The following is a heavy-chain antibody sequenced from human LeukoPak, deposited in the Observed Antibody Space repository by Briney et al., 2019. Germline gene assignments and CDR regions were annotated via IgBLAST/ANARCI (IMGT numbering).Heavy chain of an antibody. V-gene: IGHV4-34*01. Sequence: SETLSLTCAVYGGSFSGYYWSGIRQPPGKGLEWIGEINHSGCTNYNPSLKSRVTISVDTSKNQFSLKLSSVTAADTTVYYCARGNYYDGSGYFYYYYGMDVWGQGTTVTVSS. CDR1: GGSFSGYY. CDR2: INHSGCT. D-gene: IGHD3-22*01. J-gene: IGHJ6*02. CDR3: ARGNYYDGSGYFYYYYGMDV.